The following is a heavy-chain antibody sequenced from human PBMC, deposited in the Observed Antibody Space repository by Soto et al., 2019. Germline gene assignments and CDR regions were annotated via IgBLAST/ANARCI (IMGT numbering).Heavy chain of an antibody. CDR1: GGSVSSGSYS. D-gene: IGHD3-16*02. CDR3: ARGSVWGSYRRFDY. Sequence: QLQLQESGSGLVKPSQTLSLACVVSGGSVSSGSYSWSWIRQPPGKGLEWIGYIYHSGRTYYNPSLKSRVSISVDRSKNQFSLKLSSVTAADTAVYYCARGSVWGSYRRFDYWGQGTLVTVSS. J-gene: IGHJ4*02. CDR2: IYHSGRT. V-gene: IGHV4-30-2*01.